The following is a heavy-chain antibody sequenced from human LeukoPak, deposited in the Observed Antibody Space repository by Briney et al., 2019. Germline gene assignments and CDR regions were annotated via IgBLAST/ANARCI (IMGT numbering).Heavy chain of an antibody. Sequence: GESLKVSCKGSGYSFTSYWIGWVRQMPGKGLEWMGIIYPGDSDTRYSPSFQGQVTISADKSISTAYLQWSSLKASDTAMYYCAAYSGSKKDAFDIWGQGTMVTVSS. J-gene: IGHJ3*02. CDR2: IYPGDSDT. CDR1: GYSFTSYW. V-gene: IGHV5-51*01. D-gene: IGHD1-26*01. CDR3: AAYSGSKKDAFDI.